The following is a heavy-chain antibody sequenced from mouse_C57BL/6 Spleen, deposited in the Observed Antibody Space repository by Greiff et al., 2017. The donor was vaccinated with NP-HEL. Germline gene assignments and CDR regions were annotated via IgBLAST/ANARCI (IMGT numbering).Heavy chain of an antibody. Sequence: EVQVVESGGGLVQPGGSLKLSCAASGFTFSDYYMYWVRQTPEKRLEWVAYISNGGGSTYYPDTVKGRFTISRDNAKNTLYLQMSRLKSEDTAMYYCARGDSNYDYAMDYWGQGTSVTVSS. V-gene: IGHV5-12*01. CDR2: ISNGGGST. CDR1: GFTFSDYY. J-gene: IGHJ4*01. D-gene: IGHD2-5*01. CDR3: ARGDSNYDYAMDY.